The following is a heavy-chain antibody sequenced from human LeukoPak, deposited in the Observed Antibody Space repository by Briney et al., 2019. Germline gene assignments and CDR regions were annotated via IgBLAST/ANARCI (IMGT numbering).Heavy chain of an antibody. CDR2: ISYDGNNK. CDR3: ARGGLGNYYYGMDV. CDR1: GFTFSSYA. Sequence: GRSLRLSCAASGFTFSSYAMYWVRQAPGKGLEWVAVISYDGNNKYYADSVKGRFTISRDNSKNTLYLQMNSLRAEDTAVYYCARGGLGNYYYGMDVWGQGTTVTVSS. V-gene: IGHV3-30-3*01. J-gene: IGHJ6*02. D-gene: IGHD3-16*01.